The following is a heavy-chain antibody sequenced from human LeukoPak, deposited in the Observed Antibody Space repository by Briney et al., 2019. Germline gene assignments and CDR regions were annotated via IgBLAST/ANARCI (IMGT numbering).Heavy chain of an antibody. J-gene: IGHJ3*02. V-gene: IGHV3-21*01. CDR2: ISSSSSYI. CDR1: GFTFSSYG. CDR3: ARDLTYYYDSSEINAFDI. Sequence: GGSLRLSCAASGFTFSSYGMHWVRQAPGKGLEWVSSISSSSSYIYYADSVEGRLTISRDNAKNSLYLQMNSLRAEDTAVYYCARDLTYYYDSSEINAFDIWGQGTMVTVSS. D-gene: IGHD3-22*01.